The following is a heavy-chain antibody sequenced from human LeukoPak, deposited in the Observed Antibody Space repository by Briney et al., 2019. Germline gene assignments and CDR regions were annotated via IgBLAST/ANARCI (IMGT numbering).Heavy chain of an antibody. V-gene: IGHV4-59*01. CDR3: AGDYRDAFDI. Sequence: SETLSLTCTVSGGSISSYCWSWIRQPPGEGLEWIGYILYTGSTKYNPSLKSRVTISLDTSKNQFSLKLSSVTAADTAVYYCAGDYRDAFDIWGQGTMVTVSS. CDR1: GGSISSYC. CDR2: ILYTGST. J-gene: IGHJ3*02.